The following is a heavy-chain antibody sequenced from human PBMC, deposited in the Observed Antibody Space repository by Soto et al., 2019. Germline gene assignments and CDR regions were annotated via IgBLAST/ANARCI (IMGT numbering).Heavy chain of an antibody. V-gene: IGHV1-8*01. J-gene: IGHJ6*02. CDR2: MNPNSGNS. D-gene: IGHD6-19*01. CDR3: AGADNSGWANGYYDMDV. CDR1: GFTFTTYD. Sequence: QVQLVQSGAEVKKPGASVKVSCKASGFTFTTYDIDWVRQASGQGLEWMGWMNPNSGNSGYAQKFQGRITMTRDTSISTVYMELSSLRAEDTAVYYCAGADNSGWANGYYDMDVWGQGTTVTVSS.